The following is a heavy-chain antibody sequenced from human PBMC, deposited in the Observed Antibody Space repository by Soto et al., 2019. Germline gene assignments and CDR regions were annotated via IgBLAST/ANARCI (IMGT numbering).Heavy chain of an antibody. CDR3: ARDLLYCSGGSCYPKNWFDP. Sequence: ASVKVSCKASGYTFTSYYMHWVRQAPGQGLEWMGIINPSGGSTSYAQKFQGRVTMTRDTSTSTVYMELSSLRSEDTAVYYCARDLLYCSGGSCYPKNWFDPWGQGTLVTVSS. J-gene: IGHJ5*02. V-gene: IGHV1-46*01. CDR1: GYTFTSYY. D-gene: IGHD2-15*01. CDR2: INPSGGST.